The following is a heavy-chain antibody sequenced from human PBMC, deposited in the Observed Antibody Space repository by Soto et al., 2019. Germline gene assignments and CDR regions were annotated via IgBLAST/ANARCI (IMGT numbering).Heavy chain of an antibody. CDR3: TTDSYITSIIVRFDY. D-gene: IGHD3-22*01. CDR2: VKSKTDGGTT. J-gene: IGHJ4*01. V-gene: IGHV3-15*07. CDR1: GFTFRDAC. Sequence: GGLLRLSCAASGFTFRDACINWVRQTPGKGLEWVGRVKSKTDGGTTDFAAPVKGRFAISRDDSKNMVYLEMNSLKTEDTAIYYCTTDSYITSIIVRFDYWGHGTLVTVSS.